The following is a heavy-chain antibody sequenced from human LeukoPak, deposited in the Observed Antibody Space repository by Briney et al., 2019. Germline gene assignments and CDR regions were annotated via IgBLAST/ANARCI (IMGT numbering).Heavy chain of an antibody. Sequence: GASVTVSCKASGYTFTSYYMHWVRQAPGPGLEWMGIINPSGGSTSYAQKFQGRVTMTRDMSTSTVYMELSSLRSEDTAVYYCARDRGDEGDSSSQSNWFDPWGQGTLVTVSS. V-gene: IGHV1-46*01. CDR3: ARDRGDEGDSSSQSNWFDP. J-gene: IGHJ5*02. CDR2: INPSGGST. D-gene: IGHD6-13*01. CDR1: GYTFTSYY.